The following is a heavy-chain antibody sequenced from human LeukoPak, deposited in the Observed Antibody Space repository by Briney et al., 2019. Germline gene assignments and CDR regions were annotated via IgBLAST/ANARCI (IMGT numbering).Heavy chain of an antibody. V-gene: IGHV3-30-3*01. CDR2: ISYDGSNK. D-gene: IGHD6-19*01. Sequence: GGSLRLSCAASGFTFSSHAMHWVRQAPGKGLEWVAVISYDGSNKYYTDSVKGRFTISRDNSKNTLYLQMNSLRAEDRAVYYCARDSDSSGWYEGMEYWGQGTLVTVSS. J-gene: IGHJ4*02. CDR1: GFTFSSHA. CDR3: ARDSDSSGWYEGMEY.